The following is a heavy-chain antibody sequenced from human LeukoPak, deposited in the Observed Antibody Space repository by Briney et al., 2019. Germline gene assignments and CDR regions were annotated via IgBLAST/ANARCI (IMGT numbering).Heavy chain of an antibody. V-gene: IGHV3-15*01. Sequence: GRTLRLSSAPSGFTFSAAGMTRGPQAPGKGLKWVARIKGKRDVETIDYGAPARGRSTISRDHSKTTASLQMNSLQTKTTAVNYCSTDLLGHWAPVWGEGTPVTV. D-gene: IGHD3-16*01. J-gene: IGHJ6*01. CDR2: IKGKRDVETI. CDR3: STDLLGHWAPV. CDR1: GFTFSAAG.